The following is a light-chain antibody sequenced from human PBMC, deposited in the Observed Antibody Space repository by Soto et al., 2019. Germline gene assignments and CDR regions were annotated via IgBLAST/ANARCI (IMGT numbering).Light chain of an antibody. CDR1: QSVVNN. V-gene: IGKV3-15*01. Sequence: ELVMTQSPATLSVSPGERATLSCRASQSVVNNLAWYQQKPGQAPRLLMYGSSTRATGIPARFSGSGSGTEFTLTISSLQSEDFAVYYCQQYHNWPRTFGQGTKVDIK. J-gene: IGKJ1*01. CDR3: QQYHNWPRT. CDR2: GSS.